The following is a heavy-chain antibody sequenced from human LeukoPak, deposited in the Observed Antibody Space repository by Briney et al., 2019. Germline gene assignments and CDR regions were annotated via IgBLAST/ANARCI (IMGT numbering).Heavy chain of an antibody. D-gene: IGHD2-15*01. CDR3: ARDTYCSGGSCYYDY. V-gene: IGHV3-21*01. CDR2: ISSSSSYI. Sequence: GRSLRLSCAASGFTFSSYSMNWVRQAPGKGLEWVSSISSSSSYIYYADSVKGRFTISRDNAKNSLYLQMNSLRAEDTAVYYCARDTYCSGGSCYYDYWGQGTLVTVSS. J-gene: IGHJ4*02. CDR1: GFTFSSYS.